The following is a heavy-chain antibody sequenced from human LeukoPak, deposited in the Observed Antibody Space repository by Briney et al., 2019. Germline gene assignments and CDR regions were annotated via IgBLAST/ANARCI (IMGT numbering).Heavy chain of an antibody. CDR2: ISYDGSNK. D-gene: IGHD3-9*01. J-gene: IGHJ4*02. CDR1: GFTFSSYG. Sequence: GGSLRLSCAASGFTFSSYGMHWVRQAPVKGLEWVAVISYDGSNKYYAGSVKGRFTLSRDNSKNTLYLQMKSLRAEDTAVYYCARDRNYDILTGSSRYYFDYWGQGTLVTVSS. CDR3: ARDRNYDILTGSSRYYFDY. V-gene: IGHV3-30*03.